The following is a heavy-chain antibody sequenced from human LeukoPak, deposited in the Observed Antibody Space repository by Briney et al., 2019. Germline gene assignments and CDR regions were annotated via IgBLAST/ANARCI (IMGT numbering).Heavy chain of an antibody. CDR2: IYSDGST. Sequence: GGSLRLSCAASGFIVSNNYMSWVRQAPGKGLEWVSLIYSDGSTYYADSVKGRFTISRDNSKNTLYLQMNSLRAEDTALYYCARDGAYCSSTSCYRSAFDIWGQGTMVTVSS. D-gene: IGHD2-2*01. J-gene: IGHJ3*02. CDR1: GFIVSNNY. V-gene: IGHV3-66*01. CDR3: ARDGAYCSSTSCYRSAFDI.